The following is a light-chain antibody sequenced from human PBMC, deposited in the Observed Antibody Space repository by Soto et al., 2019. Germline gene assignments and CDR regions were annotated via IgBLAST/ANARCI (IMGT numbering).Light chain of an antibody. CDR1: QSINNN. Sequence: EIVMTQSPATLSVSPGERATLSCRASQSINNNLAWYQQKPGQAPRLLIYGASTRATGFPARFSGSGSGTEFTLTISSLQSEDFAVYYCQQYNNWPRAFGQGNKVEIK. CDR3: QQYNNWPRA. V-gene: IGKV3-15*01. J-gene: IGKJ1*01. CDR2: GAS.